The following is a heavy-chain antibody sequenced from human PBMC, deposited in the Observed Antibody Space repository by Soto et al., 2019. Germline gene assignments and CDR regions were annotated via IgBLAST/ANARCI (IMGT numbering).Heavy chain of an antibody. Sequence: EVQLLESGGGLVQPGGSLRLSCAASGFTFSSFVMNWVRQAPGKGLEWVSTISPGADVSHYTDSVKGRFTISRDNSRRTLHLQMDSLRVEDAAVYFCVRRAITATTKWGAFDVWGQGTEVTVSS. D-gene: IGHD1-20*01. CDR3: VRRAITATTKWGAFDV. V-gene: IGHV3-23*01. CDR2: ISPGADVS. J-gene: IGHJ3*01. CDR1: GFTFSSFV.